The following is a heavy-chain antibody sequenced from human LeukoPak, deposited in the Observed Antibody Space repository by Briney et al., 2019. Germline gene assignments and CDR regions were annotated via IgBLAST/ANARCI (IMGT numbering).Heavy chain of an antibody. Sequence: SETLSLTCTVSGGSISSYYWSWLRQPPGKGLEWIGYIYYSGTTNYNPSLKSRATISVDTSKNQFSLKLSSVTAADTAVYYCARGVYIAAAQYGYWGQGTLATVSS. CDR1: GGSISSYY. V-gene: IGHV4-59*01. CDR2: IYYSGTT. CDR3: ARGVYIAAAQYGY. J-gene: IGHJ4*02. D-gene: IGHD6-13*01.